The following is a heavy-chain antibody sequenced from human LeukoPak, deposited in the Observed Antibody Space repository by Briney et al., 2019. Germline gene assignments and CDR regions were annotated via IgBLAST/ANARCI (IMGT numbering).Heavy chain of an antibody. CDR2: INPRGGST. Sequence: ASVKVSCKASGYTFTNYYMHWARQAPGQGLEWMGIINPRGGSTSYAQKFQGRVTMTRDTSTGTVYMELSRLRSEDTAIYYCATSPHRDYESDYWGQGTLVTVSS. V-gene: IGHV1-46*01. CDR3: ATSPHRDYESDY. D-gene: IGHD4-17*01. CDR1: GYTFTNYY. J-gene: IGHJ4*02.